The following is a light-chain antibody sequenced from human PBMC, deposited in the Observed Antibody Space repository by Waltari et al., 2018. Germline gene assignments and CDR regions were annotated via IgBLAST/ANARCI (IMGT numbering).Light chain of an antibody. V-gene: IGKV1-33*01. CDR3: QHYHSLPYT. Sequence: DIQLTQSPSSLSAAVGDRVTLTCQATQDITTSLSWFQQKPGKAPQLLIYDASSLQAGVPSRFSGTGSGTSFSFTITSLQPEDSATYYCQHYHSLPYTFGRGTKLQIK. J-gene: IGKJ2*01. CDR1: QDITTS. CDR2: DAS.